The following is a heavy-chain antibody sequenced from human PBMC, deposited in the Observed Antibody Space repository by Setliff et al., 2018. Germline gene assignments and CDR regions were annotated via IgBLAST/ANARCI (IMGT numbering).Heavy chain of an antibody. CDR2: IKKDGSIK. Sequence: PGGSLRLSCAASGFTFRSYWMSWVRQAPGKGLAWVANIKKDGSIKYYLDSVRGRFTISRDNAENSLTLQMNSLRVEDTAVYYCSRDLQGSGDYVVDYWGQGTLVTVSS. CDR1: GFTFRSYW. D-gene: IGHD4-17*01. J-gene: IGHJ4*02. CDR3: SRDLQGSGDYVVDY. V-gene: IGHV3-7*01.